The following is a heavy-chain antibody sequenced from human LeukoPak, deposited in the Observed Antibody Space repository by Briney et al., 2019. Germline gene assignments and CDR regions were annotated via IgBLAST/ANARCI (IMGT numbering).Heavy chain of an antibody. J-gene: IGHJ4*02. Sequence: GGSVNVSCTSSGYTFTGYDVNWVRQAPGQGREWIEWMNPNSGNTGYAQKFQGRVTMTRDMSTSTVYMELSSLRPEDTAVYYCARERTRLYGGKVDYWGQGTLVTVSS. V-gene: IGHV1-8*01. CDR1: GYTFTGYD. CDR2: MNPNSGNT. D-gene: IGHD4-23*01. CDR3: ARERTRLYGGKVDY.